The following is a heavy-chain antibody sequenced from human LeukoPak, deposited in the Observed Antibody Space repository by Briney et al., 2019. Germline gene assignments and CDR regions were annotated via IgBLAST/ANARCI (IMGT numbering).Heavy chain of an antibody. Sequence: GGSLRLSCAASGFTFSSYLMSWVRQAPGKGLEWVANIKQDGSERYYVDSVKGRFTISRDNARNSLYLQLNSLRAEDTAVYYCARRAYSGSFFDYWGQGTLVTVSS. CDR3: ARRAYSGSFFDY. V-gene: IGHV3-7*01. D-gene: IGHD1-26*01. CDR1: GFTFSSYL. CDR2: IKQDGSER. J-gene: IGHJ4*02.